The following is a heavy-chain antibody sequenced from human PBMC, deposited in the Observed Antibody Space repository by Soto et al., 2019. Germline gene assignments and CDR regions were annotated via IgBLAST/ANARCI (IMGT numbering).Heavy chain of an antibody. Sequence: SETLSLTCATSGASISRSNSWNWVRQPPGKGLEWIGEIYHSGSTNYNPSLKSRVTISVDKSKNQFSLKLSSVTAADTAVYYCAREVLLWFGELLGYDYWGQGTLVTVSS. CDR3: AREVLLWFGELLGYDY. CDR1: GASISRSNS. J-gene: IGHJ4*02. D-gene: IGHD3-10*01. V-gene: IGHV4-4*02. CDR2: IYHSGST.